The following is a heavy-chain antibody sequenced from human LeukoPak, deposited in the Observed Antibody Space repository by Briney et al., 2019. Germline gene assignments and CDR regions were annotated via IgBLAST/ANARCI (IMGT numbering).Heavy chain of an antibody. CDR1: GFTLSNFW. Sequence: GGSLRLSCAASGFTLSNFWMTWVRQAPGKGLEWVSYISSSSSTIYYADSVKGRFTISRDNAKNSLYLQMNSLRADDTAVYYCARGRAAIFGVAIDDAFDIWGQGTMVTVSS. CDR3: ARGRAAIFGVAIDDAFDI. J-gene: IGHJ3*02. D-gene: IGHD3-3*01. CDR2: ISSSSSTI. V-gene: IGHV3-48*01.